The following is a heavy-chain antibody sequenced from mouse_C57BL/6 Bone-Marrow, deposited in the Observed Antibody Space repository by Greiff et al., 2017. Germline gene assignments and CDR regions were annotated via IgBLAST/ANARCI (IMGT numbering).Heavy chain of an antibody. Sequence: QVQLQQSAAELVRPGASVTLSCKASGYTFTDYEMHWVKQTPVHGLEWIGAIDPETGGTAYNQKFKGKAILTADKSSSTAYMELRSLTSEDSAVYYCTDYYYGSSAWFAYWGQGTLVTVSA. V-gene: IGHV1-15*01. J-gene: IGHJ3*01. CDR2: IDPETGGT. CDR3: TDYYYGSSAWFAY. CDR1: GYTFTDYE. D-gene: IGHD1-1*01.